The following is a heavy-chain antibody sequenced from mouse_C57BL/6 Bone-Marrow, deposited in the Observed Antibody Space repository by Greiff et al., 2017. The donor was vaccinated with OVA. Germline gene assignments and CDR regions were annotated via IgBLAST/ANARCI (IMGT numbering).Heavy chain of an antibody. J-gene: IGHJ3*01. D-gene: IGHD2-2*01. CDR3: AREEDDGYDRFAD. CDR1: GYTFTSYG. CDR2: IYPRSGNT. V-gene: IGHV1-81*01. Sequence: QVHVKQSGAELARPGASVKLSCKASGYTFTSYGISWVKQRTGQGLEWIGEIYPRSGNTYYNEKFKGKATLTADKSSSTAYMELRSLSSEDAAVYVDAREEDDGYDRFADWGQGTLVTVSA.